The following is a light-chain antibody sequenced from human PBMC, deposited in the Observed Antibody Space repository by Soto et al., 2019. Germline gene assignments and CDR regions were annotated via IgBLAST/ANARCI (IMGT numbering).Light chain of an antibody. CDR1: QSLSSSY. CDR2: GAS. J-gene: IGKJ2*01. V-gene: IGKV3-20*01. Sequence: EIVLTQSPGALSLSPGEGATLSCRASQSLSSSYVAWYQQKVGQPPRLLIYGASNRATGIPDRFSGSWSGTEFTPDISRLEPEDFGGYYCQQYGISPSYTFAQGTKLGIK. CDR3: QQYGISPSYT.